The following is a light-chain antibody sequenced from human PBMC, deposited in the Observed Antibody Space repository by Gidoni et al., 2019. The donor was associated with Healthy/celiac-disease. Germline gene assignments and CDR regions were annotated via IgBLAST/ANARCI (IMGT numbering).Light chain of an antibody. CDR3: QQSYSTPPT. V-gene: IGKV1-39*01. CDR2: AAS. J-gene: IGKJ1*01. CDR1: QSISSY. Sequence: IQMTQSPSSLSASVGDRVTITCRASQSISSYVNWYQQKPGKAPKLLIYAASSLQSGVPSRFSGSGSGTDFTLTISSLQPEDFATYYCQQSYSTPPTFGQGTKVEIK.